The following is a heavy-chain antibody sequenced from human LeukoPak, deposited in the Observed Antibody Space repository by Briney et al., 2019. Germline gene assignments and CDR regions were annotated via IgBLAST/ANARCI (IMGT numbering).Heavy chain of an antibody. Sequence: SETLSLTCTVSGGSISSSSYYWGWIRQPPGKGLEWIGSIYYSGSTCYNPSLKSRVTISADTSKNQFSLKLSSVTAADTAVYYCARLDYRLRGLFDYWGQGTLVTVSS. D-gene: IGHD4-11*01. V-gene: IGHV4-39*01. CDR3: ARLDYRLRGLFDY. CDR1: GGSISSSSYY. CDR2: IYYSGST. J-gene: IGHJ4*02.